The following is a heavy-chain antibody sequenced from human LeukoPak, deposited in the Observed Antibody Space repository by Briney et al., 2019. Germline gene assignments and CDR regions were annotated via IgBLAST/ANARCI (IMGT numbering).Heavy chain of an antibody. D-gene: IGHD3-10*01. V-gene: IGHV4-4*09. Sequence: PSETLSLTCSVSGASISDDYWSWLRQPPGKGLEWIGHIYTSGSTDSNPSLKSRVTISADTSKNQVSLKLSSVTAADTAVYYCARGHKYYYGSGSYGGTWFDPWGQGTLVTVSS. J-gene: IGHJ5*02. CDR2: IYTSGST. CDR3: ARGHKYYYGSGSYGGTWFDP. CDR1: GASISDDY.